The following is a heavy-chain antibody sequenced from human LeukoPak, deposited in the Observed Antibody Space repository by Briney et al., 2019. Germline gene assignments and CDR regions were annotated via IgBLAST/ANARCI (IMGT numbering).Heavy chain of an antibody. V-gene: IGHV4-34*01. CDR3: ARRPRNSGSDDGPSGLDY. Sequence: SETLSLTCTVSGGSISGYYWSWIRQPPGKGLEWIGEINHSGNTNYNPSLKSRVTILADTSKNQFSLKLRSVSAADTAVYYCARRPRNSGSDDGPSGLDYWGQGTLVTVSS. CDR2: INHSGNT. J-gene: IGHJ4*02. D-gene: IGHD1-26*01. CDR1: GGSISGYY.